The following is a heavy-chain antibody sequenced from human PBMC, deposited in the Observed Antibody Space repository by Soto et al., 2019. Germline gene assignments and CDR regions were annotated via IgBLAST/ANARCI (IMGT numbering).Heavy chain of an antibody. V-gene: IGHV4-34*01. CDR1: GGSFSTYY. D-gene: IGHD3-9*01. J-gene: IGHJ3*02. CDR3: ARGGSNDWQVAFDI. Sequence: TLSLTCVVSGGSFSTYYYNWIRQSPGKGLEWIGEINHSGSNNYSPSLKSRVTMSLDTSKNQFSLKLTSVTAADTAVYYCARGGSNDWQVAFDIWGQGTMVTVSS. CDR2: INHSGSN.